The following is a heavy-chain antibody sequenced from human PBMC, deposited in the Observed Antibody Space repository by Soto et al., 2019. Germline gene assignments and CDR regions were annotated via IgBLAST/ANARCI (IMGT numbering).Heavy chain of an antibody. CDR3: AREKLLWFGEFPPQVNYYYYGMDV. D-gene: IGHD3-10*01. J-gene: IGHJ6*02. CDR1: GYTFTGYY. V-gene: IGHV1-2*02. CDR2: INPNSGGT. Sequence: ASVKVSCKASGYTFTGYYMHCVRQAPGQGLEWIGWINPNSGGTNYAQKFQGRVTMTRDTSISTAYMELSRLRSDDTAVYYCAREKLLWFGEFPPQVNYYYYGMDVWGQGTTVTVSS.